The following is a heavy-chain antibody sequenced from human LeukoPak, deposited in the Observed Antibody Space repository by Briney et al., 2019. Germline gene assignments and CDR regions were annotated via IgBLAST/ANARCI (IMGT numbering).Heavy chain of an antibody. D-gene: IGHD3-10*01. V-gene: IGHV3-48*03. Sequence: GGSLRLSCAASEFTFRSYEMNWVRQAPGKGLEWISYISNSDTTIDYADSEKGRFTISRDNAKNSLYLQMNSLRVEDTAVYYCARGLVGYYAMDVWGQGTTVTVSS. CDR3: ARGLVGYYAMDV. CDR1: EFTFRSYE. J-gene: IGHJ6*02. CDR2: ISNSDTTI.